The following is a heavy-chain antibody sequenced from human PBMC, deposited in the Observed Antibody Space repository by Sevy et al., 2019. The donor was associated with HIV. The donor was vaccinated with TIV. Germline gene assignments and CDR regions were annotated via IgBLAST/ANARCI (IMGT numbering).Heavy chain of an antibody. CDR1: GGSISSGSYY. J-gene: IGHJ5*02. Sequence: SETLSLTCTVSGGSISSGSYYWNWIRQPAGKGLEWIGRIYTSGSTNYNPSLKRRVTISVDTSKNQFSLKLGSVTAADTAVYYCAGGSSSSWYSGWFDPWGQGTLVTVSS. CDR2: IYTSGST. CDR3: AGGSSSSWYSGWFDP. V-gene: IGHV4-61*02. D-gene: IGHD6-13*01.